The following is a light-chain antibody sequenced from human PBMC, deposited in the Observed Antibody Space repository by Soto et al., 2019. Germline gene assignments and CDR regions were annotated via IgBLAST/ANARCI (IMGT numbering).Light chain of an antibody. CDR3: QSYDSSLSGSEV. Sequence: QSVLTQPPSVSGSPGQRVTISCTWISSNIGAVHDVHWYQQLPGTAPKLLIYGNGNRPSGVPDRFSGSKSGTSASLAITGLQAEDEADYYCQSYDSSLSGSEVFGTGTKVTVL. J-gene: IGLJ1*01. V-gene: IGLV1-40*01. CDR2: GNG. CDR1: SSNIGAVHD.